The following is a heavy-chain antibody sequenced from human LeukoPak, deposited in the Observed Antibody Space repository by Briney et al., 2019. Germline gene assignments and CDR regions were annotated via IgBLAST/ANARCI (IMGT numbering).Heavy chain of an antibody. J-gene: IGHJ4*02. CDR1: GFTFSSYA. V-gene: IGHV3-23*01. CDR2: ISGSGGST. Sequence: GGSLRLSCAASGFTFSSYAMSWVRQAPGKGLEWVSGISGSGGSTYYADSVKGRFTISRDNSRNTLYLQMNSPRAEDTAVYYCATSFGYSGYDAGGGADYWGQGTLVTVSS. CDR3: ATSFGYSGYDAGGGADY. D-gene: IGHD5-12*01.